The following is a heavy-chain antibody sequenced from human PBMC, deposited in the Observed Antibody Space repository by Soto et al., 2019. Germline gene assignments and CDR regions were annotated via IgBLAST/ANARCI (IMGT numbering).Heavy chain of an antibody. V-gene: IGHV1-3*01. Sequence: ASVKVSCKASGGTFTSYAMHWVRQAPGQRLEWMGWINAGNGNTKYSQKFQGRVTITRDTSASTACMELSSLGSEDTAVYYCARDRGVLRDIVVVPAAIGGWFDPWGQGTLVTVSS. D-gene: IGHD2-2*01. CDR1: GGTFTSYA. CDR3: ARDRGVLRDIVVVPAAIGGWFDP. CDR2: INAGNGNT. J-gene: IGHJ5*02.